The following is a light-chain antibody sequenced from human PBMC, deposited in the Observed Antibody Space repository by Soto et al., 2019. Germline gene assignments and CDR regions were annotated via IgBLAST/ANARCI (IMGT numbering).Light chain of an antibody. CDR1: ESVVSNY. V-gene: IGKV3-20*01. CDR3: QQYGSIPWT. CDR2: DAS. Sequence: ELVLTQSPGTLSLSPGERATLSCRATESVVSNYLAWYQLKPGQAPRLLIYDASSRATGIPDRFSGSGSGTDFTLTISRLEPEDFAVYYCQQYGSIPWTFGQGTKVEIK. J-gene: IGKJ1*01.